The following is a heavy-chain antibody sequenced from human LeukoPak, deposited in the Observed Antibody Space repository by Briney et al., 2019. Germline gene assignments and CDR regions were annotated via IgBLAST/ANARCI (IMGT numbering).Heavy chain of an antibody. CDR3: ASKGRGAAADFDY. D-gene: IGHD6-13*01. J-gene: IGHJ4*02. CDR1: GGSISSGSYY. Sequence: SETLSLTCTVSGGSISSGSYYWSWIRQPAGKGLEWIGRIYTSGSTNYNPSLKSRVTISVDTSKNQFSLKLSSVTAADTAVYYCASKGRGAAADFDYWGQGTLVTVSS. CDR2: IYTSGST. V-gene: IGHV4-61*02.